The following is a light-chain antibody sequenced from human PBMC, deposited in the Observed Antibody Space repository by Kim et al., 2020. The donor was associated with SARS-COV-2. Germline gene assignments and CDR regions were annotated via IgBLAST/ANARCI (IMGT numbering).Light chain of an antibody. CDR3: QQYNAYPLT. CDR1: QGVSNY. CDR2: AAS. J-gene: IGKJ4*01. Sequence: IQMTQSPSSLSASVGDRVTITCRASQGVSNYLAWFQQKPGEAPKSLIFAASSLHSGVPSRFSGSGSGTDFTLTISSLHPEDFATYYCQQYNAYPLTFGGGTKVDIK. V-gene: IGKV1-16*01.